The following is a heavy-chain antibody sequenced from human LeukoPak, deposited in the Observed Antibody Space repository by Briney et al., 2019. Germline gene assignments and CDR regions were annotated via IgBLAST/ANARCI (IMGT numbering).Heavy chain of an antibody. CDR1: GFTFSSYA. V-gene: IGHV3-23*01. J-gene: IGHJ4*02. CDR2: VSGSGGST. CDR3: AKDLHGDYVRWGDY. D-gene: IGHD4-17*01. Sequence: GGSLRLSCAASGFTFSSYAMHWVRQAPGKGPEWVSSVSGSGGSTWYADSVKGRFTISRDNSKNTLYLQMNSLRAEDTAVYYCAKDLHGDYVRWGDYWGQGTLVTVSS.